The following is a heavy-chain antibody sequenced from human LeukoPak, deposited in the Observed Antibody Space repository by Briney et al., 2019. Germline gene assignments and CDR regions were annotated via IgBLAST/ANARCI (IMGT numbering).Heavy chain of an antibody. J-gene: IGHJ4*02. Sequence: ASVRVSCKASGYTFTGYYMHWVRQAPGQGLEWMGWINPNSGGTNYAQKFQGRVTMTGDTSISTAYMELSRLRSDDTAVYYCARGHPYGDYNFDYWGQGTLVTVSS. CDR2: INPNSGGT. V-gene: IGHV1-2*02. CDR1: GYTFTGYY. CDR3: ARGHPYGDYNFDY. D-gene: IGHD4-17*01.